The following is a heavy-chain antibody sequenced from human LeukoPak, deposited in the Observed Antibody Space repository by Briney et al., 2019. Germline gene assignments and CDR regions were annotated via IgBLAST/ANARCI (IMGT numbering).Heavy chain of an antibody. J-gene: IGHJ6*03. Sequence: GGSLRLSCAASGFTLSSYAMSWVRQAPGKGLEWVSAISGSGGSTYYADSVKGRFTISRDNSKNTLYLQMNSLRAEDTAVYYCARAASYPLSYDFWSGYLPYYYYYMDVWGKGTTVTVSS. CDR1: GFTLSSYA. D-gene: IGHD3-3*01. CDR3: ARAASYPLSYDFWSGYLPYYYYYMDV. V-gene: IGHV3-23*01. CDR2: ISGSGGST.